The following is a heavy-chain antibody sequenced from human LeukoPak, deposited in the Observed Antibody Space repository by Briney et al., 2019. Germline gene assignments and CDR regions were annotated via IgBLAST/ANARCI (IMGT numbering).Heavy chain of an antibody. CDR2: IYYSGST. Sequence: SETLSLTCTVSGGSISSYYWSWIRQPPGKGLEWIGYIYYSGSTNYNSSLKSRVTISVDTSKNQFSLKLSSVTAADTAVYYCARTSEGYCRGGSCWDYYYYMDVWGKGTTVTVSS. V-gene: IGHV4-59*01. J-gene: IGHJ6*03. D-gene: IGHD2-15*01. CDR1: GGSISSYY. CDR3: ARTSEGYCRGGSCWDYYYYMDV.